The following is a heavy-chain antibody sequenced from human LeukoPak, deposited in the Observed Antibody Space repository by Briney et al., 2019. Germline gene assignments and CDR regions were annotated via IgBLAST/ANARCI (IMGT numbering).Heavy chain of an antibody. D-gene: IGHD6-19*01. CDR3: ARGLDIAVAGTSDY. V-gene: IGHV3-21*01. J-gene: IGHJ4*02. CDR2: ISSSSSYI. Sequence: RGSLRLSCAPSGSTFSSYCMNWVRQAPGEGLEWVSSISSSSSYIYYADSVKGRFTISRDNAKNSLYLQMNSLRAEDTAVYYCARGLDIAVAGTSDYWGQGTLVTVSS. CDR1: GSTFSSYC.